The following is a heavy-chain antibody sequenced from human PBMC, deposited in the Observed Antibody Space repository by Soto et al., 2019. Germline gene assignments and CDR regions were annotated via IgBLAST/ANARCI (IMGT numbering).Heavy chain of an antibody. CDR1: GFTFSNYW. CDR2: ISSDGTST. CDR3: ARVPNCDSSSCYSYFDF. D-gene: IGHD2-2*01. V-gene: IGHV3-74*01. Sequence: EMQLVESGGGLVQPGGSLRLSCAASGFTFSNYWRHWVRQAPGKGPVWVSRISSDGTSTTYADSVKGRFTISRDNAKNTLYLQLNSLRAEDTAVYYCARVPNCDSSSCYSYFDFWGQGALVTVSS. J-gene: IGHJ4*02.